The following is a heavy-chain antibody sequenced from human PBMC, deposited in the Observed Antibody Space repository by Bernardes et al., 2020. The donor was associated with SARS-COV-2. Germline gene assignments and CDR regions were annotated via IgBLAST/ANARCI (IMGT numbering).Heavy chain of an antibody. CDR3: VKERPVGDY. V-gene: IGHV3-64D*06. D-gene: IGHD3-10*01. J-gene: IGHJ4*02. CDR1: GFTLSEYP. Sequence: GGSLSLSCSGSGFTLSEYPMHWVRQTPGQGLEYVSRISDNGATTHYGDSVKGRFTISGDNSKNTMYLQMNSLRVEDTAVYWCVKERPVGDYWGQGILVTVSS. CDR2: ISDNGATT.